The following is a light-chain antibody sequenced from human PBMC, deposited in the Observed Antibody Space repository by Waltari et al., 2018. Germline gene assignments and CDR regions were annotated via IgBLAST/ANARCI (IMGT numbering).Light chain of an antibody. V-gene: IGKV4-1*01. CDR2: WAS. CDR1: QSVFHSSYNKNY. J-gene: IGKJ1*01. CDR3: QQYFSAPWT. Sequence: DIVMTQSPDSLAVSLGEKATINCKSSQSVFHSSYNKNYLAWYQQKPGQPPNLLIYWASTRESGVPDRFSGSESGTDFTLTISSLQAEDVAVYCCQQYFSAPWTFGQGTRVEIK.